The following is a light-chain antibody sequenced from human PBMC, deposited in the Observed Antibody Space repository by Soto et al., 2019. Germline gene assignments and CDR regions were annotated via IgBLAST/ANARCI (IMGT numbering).Light chain of an antibody. CDR3: QSADISGTMV. CDR2: KDS. J-gene: IGLJ2*01. V-gene: IGLV3-25*03. CDR1: ALPKQY. Sequence: SYELTQSPSVSVSPGQTARITCSGDALPKQYAYWYQQKPGQAPVLVIYKDSERPSGIPERFSGSSSGTTVTLTISGVQAEDEADYYCQSADISGTMVFGGGTKLTVL.